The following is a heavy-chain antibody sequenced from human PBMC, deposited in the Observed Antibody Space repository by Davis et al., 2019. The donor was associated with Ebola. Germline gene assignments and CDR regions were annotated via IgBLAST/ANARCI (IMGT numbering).Heavy chain of an antibody. CDR3: ARSDQHQLLGWAWFDS. CDR2: LTTSNGDA. CDR1: GYTFTSYA. J-gene: IGHJ5*01. D-gene: IGHD4-23*01. Sequence: ASVKVSCKASGYTFTSYAISWVRQAPGQGLEWMGWLTTSNGDAYYAQKLQGRVTMTTDTSTNSAYMELRSLTSDDTAVYYCARSDQHQLLGWAWFDSWGQGTLVTVSS. V-gene: IGHV1-18*01.